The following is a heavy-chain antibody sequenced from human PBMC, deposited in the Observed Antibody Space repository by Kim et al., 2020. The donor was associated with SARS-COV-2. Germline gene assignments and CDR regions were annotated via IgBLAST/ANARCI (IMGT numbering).Heavy chain of an antibody. CDR3: ARDGDLYSSGKDAFDI. Sequence: GGSLRLSCAASGFTFSSYCMTWFRQAPGKGLEWVANIKQDGNQKYYVDSVKGRFTISRDNAKNSLYLQMNSLRAEDTAVYYCARDGDLYSSGKDAFDIWGQGTMVTVSS. J-gene: IGHJ3*02. V-gene: IGHV3-7*01. CDR2: IKQDGNQK. CDR1: GFTFSSYC. D-gene: IGHD6-19*01.